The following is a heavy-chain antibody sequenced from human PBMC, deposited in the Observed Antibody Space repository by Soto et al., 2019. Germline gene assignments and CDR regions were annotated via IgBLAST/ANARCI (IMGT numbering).Heavy chain of an antibody. D-gene: IGHD3-10*01. V-gene: IGHV4-59*08. CDR1: GGSISSYY. J-gene: IGHJ5*02. Sequence: QVQLQESGPGLVKPSENLSLTCTVSGGSISSYYWSWIRQPPGKGLEWIGYIYYSGSTNYNPSLKSRVTRSVATSKNQFSLKLSSVTGADTAVYYCARLLWSRGDWFDPWGQGTLVTVSS. CDR2: IYYSGST. CDR3: ARLLWSRGDWFDP.